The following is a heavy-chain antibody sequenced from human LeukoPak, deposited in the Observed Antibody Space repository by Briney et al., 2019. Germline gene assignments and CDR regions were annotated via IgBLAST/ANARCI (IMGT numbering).Heavy chain of an antibody. CDR3: ARDWSGSYFFGMDV. CDR1: GFTFSSYS. CDR2: ISSSNNYI. D-gene: IGHD1-26*01. J-gene: IGHJ6*02. Sequence: GGSQRLSCAASGFTFSSYSMNWVRQAPGKGPEWVSSISSSNNYIYYADSVKGRFTISRDNAKNSLYLQMNSLRAEDTAVYYCARDWSGSYFFGMDVWGQGTTVTVSS. V-gene: IGHV3-21*01.